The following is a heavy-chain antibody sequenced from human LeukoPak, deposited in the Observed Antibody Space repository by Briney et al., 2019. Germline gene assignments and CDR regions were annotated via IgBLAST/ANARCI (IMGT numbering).Heavy chain of an antibody. D-gene: IGHD5-18*01. CDR1: GLTVSGNY. CDR2: IYSGGST. CDR3: ATIDGYSYGRSYYYYGMDV. Sequence: GGSLRLSCAASGLTVSGNYMSWVLQAPGEGLEWVSGIYSGGSTYYADPVKGRFTISRGNSKNTLYLQMNSLRAEGTAVYYCATIDGYSYGRSYYYYGMDVWGQGTTVTVSS. V-gene: IGHV3-66*01. J-gene: IGHJ6*02.